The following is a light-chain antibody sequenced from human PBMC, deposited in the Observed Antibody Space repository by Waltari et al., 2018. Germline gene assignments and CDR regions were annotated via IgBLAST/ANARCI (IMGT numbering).Light chain of an antibody. J-gene: IGKJ5*01. CDR1: QSLVYTDGISY. CDR3: MQATHWPVT. CDR2: KVS. V-gene: IGKV2-30*01. Sequence: DVGLTQSPLSLPVTLGQPASISCRSSQSLVYTDGISYLNWFHQRPGHAPRRLIYKVSSRDSGVPDRFSGSGSGTDFTLMISSVEADDVGVYFCMQATHWPVTFGQGTRLEIK.